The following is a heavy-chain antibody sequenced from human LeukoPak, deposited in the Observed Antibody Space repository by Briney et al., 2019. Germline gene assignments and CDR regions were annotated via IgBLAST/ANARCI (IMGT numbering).Heavy chain of an antibody. J-gene: IGHJ4*02. D-gene: IGHD3-10*01. CDR2: IRYDGSNK. CDR1: GFTFSNYA. V-gene: IGHV3-30*02. Sequence: GGSLRLSCAASGFTFSNYAMHWVRQAPGKGLEWVAFIRYDGSNKYYADSVKGRFTISRDNSKNTLYLQMNSLRAEDTAVYYCAKVYTMVEGVTGFDYWGQGTLVTVSS. CDR3: AKVYTMVEGVTGFDY.